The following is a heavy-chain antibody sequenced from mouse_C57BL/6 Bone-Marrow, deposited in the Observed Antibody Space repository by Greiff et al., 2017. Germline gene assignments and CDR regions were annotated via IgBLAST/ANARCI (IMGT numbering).Heavy chain of an antibody. CDR1: GYTFTDYY. J-gene: IGHJ2*01. CDR2: INPNNGGT. Sequence: EVQLQQSGPELVKPGASVKISCKASGYTFTDYYMHWVKQSHGKSLEWIGDINPNNGGTSYNQKFKGKATLTVDKSSSTAYRGLRSLTAEDSAVYYCAIYYGNYEDYWGQGTTLTVSS. D-gene: IGHD2-1*01. V-gene: IGHV1-26*01. CDR3: AIYYGNYEDY.